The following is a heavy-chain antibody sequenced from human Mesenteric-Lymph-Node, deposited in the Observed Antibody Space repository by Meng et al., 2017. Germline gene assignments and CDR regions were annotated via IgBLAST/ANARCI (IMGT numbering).Heavy chain of an antibody. D-gene: IGHD6-13*01. Sequence: SETLSLTCTVSGGSISSYYWSWIRQPPGKGLEWIGYIYYSGSTNYNPSLKSRVTISVDTSKNQFSLKLSSVTAADTAVYYCAKGAVSSSWSYGYFDSWGQGTLVTVSS. J-gene: IGHJ4*02. CDR2: IYYSGST. V-gene: IGHV4-59*08. CDR3: AKGAVSSSWSYGYFDS. CDR1: GGSISSYY.